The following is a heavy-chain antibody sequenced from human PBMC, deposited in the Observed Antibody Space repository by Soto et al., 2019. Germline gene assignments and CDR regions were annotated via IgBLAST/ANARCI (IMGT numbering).Heavy chain of an antibody. CDR1: GFTFSSYA. Sequence: EVQLLESGGGLVQPGGSLRLSCAASGFTFSSYAMSWVRQAPGKGLEWVSAISGSGGSTYYADSVKGRFTISRDNSKNTLYLQMNRLRAEDTAVYYCVKDKGVDYGDYVGYYYYYGMDVWGQGTTVTVSS. CDR3: VKDKGVDYGDYVGYYYYYGMDV. J-gene: IGHJ6*02. D-gene: IGHD4-17*01. CDR2: ISGSGGST. V-gene: IGHV3-23*01.